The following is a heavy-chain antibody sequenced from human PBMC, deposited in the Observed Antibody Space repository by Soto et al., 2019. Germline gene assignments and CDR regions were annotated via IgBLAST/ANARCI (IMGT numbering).Heavy chain of an antibody. CDR3: ARAKNFGSGELDY. Sequence: QVQLVQSGAEVKKPGASVKVSCKASGYTFTGHYILWVRQAPGQGLEWMGWVNPISGGTIHAQKFLGWVTMTRDTSTSTAYLELRSLTSDATAVYYCARAKNFGSGELDYWGQGTLVTVSS. CDR2: VNPISGGT. D-gene: IGHD3-10*01. CDR1: GYTFTGHY. V-gene: IGHV1-2*04. J-gene: IGHJ4*02.